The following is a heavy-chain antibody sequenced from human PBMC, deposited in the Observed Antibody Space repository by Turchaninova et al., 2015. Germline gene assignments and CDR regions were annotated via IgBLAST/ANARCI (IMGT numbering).Heavy chain of an antibody. CDR2: IYYSGIT. V-gene: IGHV4-28*01. D-gene: IGHD4-17*01. CDR3: ARRIDDGDSPEAFDI. CDR1: GSSISSGHW. Sequence: QVQLQESGPGLVKPSDTLSLTCAVSGSSISSGHWWGWIRPPPGKGLEWIGYIYYSGITYYNPSLKSRLTMSLDTSKNQYSLKLSAVTAVDTAVYFCARRIDDGDSPEAFDIWGQGTMVIVSS. J-gene: IGHJ3*02.